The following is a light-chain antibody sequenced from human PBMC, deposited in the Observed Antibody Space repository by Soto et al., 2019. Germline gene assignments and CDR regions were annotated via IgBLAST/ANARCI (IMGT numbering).Light chain of an antibody. CDR2: NTD. V-gene: IGLV7-46*01. CDR3: LLAYTGARL. J-gene: IGLJ2*01. Sequence: QAVVTQEPSLTVSPGGTVTLTCGSSTGAVTSSHFCYWIQQKPGQVPRTLIYNTDNKHSWTPARFSASLLGGKAALTLSGAQPEDEADYYCLLAYTGARLFGGGTKLTVL. CDR1: TGAVTSSHF.